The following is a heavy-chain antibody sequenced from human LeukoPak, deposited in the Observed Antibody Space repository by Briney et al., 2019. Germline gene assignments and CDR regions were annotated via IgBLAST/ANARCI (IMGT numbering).Heavy chain of an antibody. CDR2: IIPILGIA. Sequence: SVKVSCKASGGTFSSYAISWVRQAPGQGLEWMGRIIPILGIANYAQKFQGRVTITADKSTSTAYMELSSLRSEDTAVYYCASDCSSTSCYAGDAFDIWGQGTMVTVSS. CDR1: GGTFSSYA. CDR3: ASDCSSTSCYAGDAFDI. V-gene: IGHV1-69*04. D-gene: IGHD2-2*01. J-gene: IGHJ3*02.